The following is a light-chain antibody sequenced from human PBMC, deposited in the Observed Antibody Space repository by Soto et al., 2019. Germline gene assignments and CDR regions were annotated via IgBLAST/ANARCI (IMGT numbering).Light chain of an antibody. J-gene: IGKJ1*01. CDR2: GAS. V-gene: IGKV3-20*01. CDR1: QSVSNNY. Sequence: EVVLTQSPGTLSLSPRERATLSCRASQSVSNNYLAWYQHKPGQAPRLLIYGASNRAPGIPDRFSGSGSGPDFTLTISRLEPEDVGVYYCQQYAASPRTFGQGTLVEVK. CDR3: QQYAASPRT.